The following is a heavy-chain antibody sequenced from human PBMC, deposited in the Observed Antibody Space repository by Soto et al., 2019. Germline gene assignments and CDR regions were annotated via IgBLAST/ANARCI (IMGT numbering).Heavy chain of an antibody. CDR2: ISWNSGSI. CDR1: GFTFDDCA. J-gene: IGHJ4*02. CDR3: AKDRDIVVVVDAFDY. V-gene: IGHV3-9*01. D-gene: IGHD2-15*01. Sequence: PGGSPRLSCAASGFTFDDCAMHWVRQAPGKGLEWVSGISWNSGSIGYADSVKGRFTISRDNAKNSLYLQMNSLRAEDTALYYCAKDRDIVVVVDAFDYWGQGTLVTVSS.